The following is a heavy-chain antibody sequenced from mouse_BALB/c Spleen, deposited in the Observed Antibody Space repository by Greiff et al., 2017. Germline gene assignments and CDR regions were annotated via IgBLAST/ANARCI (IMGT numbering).Heavy chain of an antibody. CDR2: ISNGGGST. Sequence: EVMLVESGGGLVQPGGSLKLSCAASGFTFSSYTMSWVRQTPEKRLEWVAYISNGGGSTYYPDTVKGRFTISRDNAKNTLYLQMSSLKSEDTAMYYCARHYYGSSLYYFDYWGQGTTLTVSS. J-gene: IGHJ2*01. V-gene: IGHV5-12-2*01. D-gene: IGHD1-1*01. CDR1: GFTFSSYT. CDR3: ARHYYGSSLYYFDY.